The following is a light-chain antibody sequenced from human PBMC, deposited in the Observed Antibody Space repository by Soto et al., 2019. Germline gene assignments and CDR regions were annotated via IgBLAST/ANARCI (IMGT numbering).Light chain of an antibody. CDR1: ESVSRN. V-gene: IGKV3-15*01. CDR2: DAS. CDR3: QQYNNWPRT. Sequence: EVVMTQTKATLSLSRGERATLSCRASESVSRNLAWYQQKPGQAPRLLIYDASMRATGIPDRFSGSGSGTEFTLTISSLQSEDFAVYYCQQYNNWPRTFGQGTMVDIK. J-gene: IGKJ1*01.